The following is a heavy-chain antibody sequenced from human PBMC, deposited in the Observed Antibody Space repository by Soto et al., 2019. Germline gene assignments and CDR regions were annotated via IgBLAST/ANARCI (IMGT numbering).Heavy chain of an antibody. CDR1: GFPFSSYG. J-gene: IGHJ4*02. V-gene: IGHV3-33*03. Sequence: GGSLRLSCAASGFPFSSYGMHWVHQAPGKGLDWVGVIWYDGSNKDYAESVKGRFTISRDNSKNMLYLQMNSLRADDTAVYYCASSINWGQGTLVTVSS. CDR2: IWYDGSNK. CDR3: ASSIN.